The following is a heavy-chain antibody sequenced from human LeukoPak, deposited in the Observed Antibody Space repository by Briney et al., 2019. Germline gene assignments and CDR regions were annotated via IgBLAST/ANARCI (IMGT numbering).Heavy chain of an antibody. J-gene: IGHJ6*04. CDR3: ARDRSYYDSSGNLGAFDI. D-gene: IGHD3-22*01. CDR2: IYYSGST. Sequence: SETLSLTCTVSGGSISSGGYYWSWIRQHPGKGLEWIGYIYYSGSTYYNPSLKSRVTISVDTSKNQFSLKLSSVTAADTAVYYCARDRSYYDSSGNLGAFDIWGKGTTVTISS. V-gene: IGHV4-31*03. CDR1: GGSISSGGYY.